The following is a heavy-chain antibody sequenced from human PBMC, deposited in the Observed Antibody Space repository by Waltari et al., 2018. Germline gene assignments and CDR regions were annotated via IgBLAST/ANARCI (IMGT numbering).Heavy chain of an antibody. CDR3: VRDHWGPDY. CDR2: IHKDGSEK. V-gene: IGHV3-7*01. CDR1: GFTFTEYR. Sequence: EVHLVESGGGLVHPGGSLRLSWAAAGFTFTEYRMGWVRQAPGKGPEWVANIHKDGSEKNYVDYVKGRFTISRDNAKDSVYLQMNSLRADDTAMYYCVRDHWGPDYWGQGTLVTVSS. J-gene: IGHJ4*02. D-gene: IGHD7-27*01.